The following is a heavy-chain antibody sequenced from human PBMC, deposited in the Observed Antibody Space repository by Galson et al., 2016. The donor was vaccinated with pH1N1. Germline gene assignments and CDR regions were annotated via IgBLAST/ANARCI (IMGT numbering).Heavy chain of an antibody. CDR2: FNPEDGEA. Sequence: SVKVSCKVSGYTLSDLSIQWVRQAPGKGLEWMGGFNPEDGEALYAQKFQGRVKVTEDISTDTAFMELRRLRSEDTAVYYCATLRYNFFYMDVWVTGTTVIVS. D-gene: IGHD5-12*01. CDR1: GYTLSDLS. CDR3: ATLRYNFFYMDV. J-gene: IGHJ6*03. V-gene: IGHV1-24*01.